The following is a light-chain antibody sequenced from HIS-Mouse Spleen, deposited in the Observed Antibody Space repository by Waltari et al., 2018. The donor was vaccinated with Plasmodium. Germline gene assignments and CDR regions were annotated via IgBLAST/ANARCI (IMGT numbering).Light chain of an antibody. CDR1: QRVSSY. CDR2: DAS. J-gene: IGKJ5*01. CDR3: QQRSNWPPWIT. Sequence: EIVLTQSPATLSLSPGERAHLSCRASQRVSSYLACYQQKPGQAPRLLIYDASNRATGIPARFSGSGSGTDFTLTISSLEPEDFAVYYCQQRSNWPPWITFGQGTRLEIK. V-gene: IGKV3-11*01.